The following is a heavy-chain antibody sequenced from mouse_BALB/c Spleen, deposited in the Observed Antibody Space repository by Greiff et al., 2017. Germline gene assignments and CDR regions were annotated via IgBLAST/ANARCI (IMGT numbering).Heavy chain of an antibody. J-gene: IGHJ4*01. CDR2: ISSGGSYT. CDR3: TRDLGYGNYSYAMDY. Sequence: EVMLVESGGGLVKPGGSLKLSCAASGFTFSSYTMSWVRQTPEKRLEWVATISSGGSYTYYPDSVKGRFTISRDNAKNTLYLQMSSLKSEDTAMYYCTRDLGYGNYSYAMDYWGQGTSVTVSS. V-gene: IGHV5-6-4*01. D-gene: IGHD2-1*01. CDR1: GFTFSSYT.